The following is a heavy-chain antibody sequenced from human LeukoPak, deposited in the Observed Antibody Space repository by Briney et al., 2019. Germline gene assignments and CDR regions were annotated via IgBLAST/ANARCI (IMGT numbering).Heavy chain of an antibody. V-gene: IGHV3-7*01. Sequence: GGSLRLSCAASGFTFSSFWMSWVRQAPGKGLEWVANIKQDGSEKYYVDSVKGRFTISRDNAKNSLYLQMNSLRAEDTAVYYCASGYFGHYCSFTSCYAGVYWGQGTLVTVSS. CDR3: ASGYFGHYCSFTSCYAGVY. CDR1: GFTFSSFW. D-gene: IGHD2-2*01. J-gene: IGHJ4*02. CDR2: IKQDGSEK.